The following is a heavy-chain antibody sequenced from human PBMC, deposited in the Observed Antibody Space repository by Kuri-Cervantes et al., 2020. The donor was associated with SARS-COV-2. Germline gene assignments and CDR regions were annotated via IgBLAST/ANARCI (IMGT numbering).Heavy chain of an antibody. CDR1: GFTFGDYA. V-gene: IGHV3-49*04. Sequence: GGSLRLSCTASGFTFGDYAMSWVRQAPGKGLEWVGFIRSKAYGGTTEYAASVKGRFTISRDDSKSIAYLQMNSLKTEDTAVYYCTKDDFWSGYFDYWGQGTLVTVSS. CDR3: TKDDFWSGYFDY. J-gene: IGHJ4*02. D-gene: IGHD3-3*01. CDR2: IRSKAYGGTT.